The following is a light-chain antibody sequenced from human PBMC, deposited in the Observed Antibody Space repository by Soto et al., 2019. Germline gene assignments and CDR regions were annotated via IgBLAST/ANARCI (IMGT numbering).Light chain of an antibody. V-gene: IGKV4-1*01. CDR2: WAS. CDR3: QQYNTSPIT. Sequence: DIVMTQSPDSLAVSLGERATINCKSSQSVLYSSNNNNYLAWYQQKPGQPPRLLIYWASTRESGVPDRFSGSGSGTDFTLTISSLQAEDVAVYYCQQYNTSPITFGQGTRLEIK. J-gene: IGKJ5*01. CDR1: QSVLYSSNNNNY.